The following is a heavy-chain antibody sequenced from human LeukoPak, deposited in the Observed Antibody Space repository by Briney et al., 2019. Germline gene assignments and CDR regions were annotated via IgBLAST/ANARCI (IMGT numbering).Heavy chain of an antibody. D-gene: IGHD4-17*01. CDR3: AREEWGATVNYFDY. V-gene: IGHV4-30-4*08. CDR2: IYYSGST. J-gene: IGHJ4*02. Sequence: PSETLSLTCTVSGGSISSSSYYWGWIRQPPGKGLEWIGYIYYSGSTYYNPSLKSRVTISVDTSKNQFSLKLSSVTAADTAVYYCAREEWGATVNYFDYWGQGTLVTVSS. CDR1: GGSISSSSYY.